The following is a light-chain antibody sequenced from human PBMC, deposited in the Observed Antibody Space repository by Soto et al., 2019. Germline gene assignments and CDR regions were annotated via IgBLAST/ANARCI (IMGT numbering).Light chain of an antibody. V-gene: IGLV7-43*01. CDR3: SSYTNVNTRACV. J-gene: IGLJ1*01. Sequence: QTVVTQEPSLTVSPGGTVTLTCASSTGGVTSGYYPNWFQQKPGQAPRALIYSTSNKHFWTPARFSGSLLGGKAALTLSGVQPEDEAEYYCSSYTNVNTRACVFGTGTKLTVL. CDR2: STS. CDR1: TGGVTSGYY.